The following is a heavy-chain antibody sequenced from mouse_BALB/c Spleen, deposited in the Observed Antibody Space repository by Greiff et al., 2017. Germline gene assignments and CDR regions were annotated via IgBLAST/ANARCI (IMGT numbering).Heavy chain of an antibody. V-gene: IGHV2-9*02. CDR2: IWAGGST. J-gene: IGHJ4*01. D-gene: IGHD4-1*01. CDR3: ARDQLTGTLDY. CDR1: GFSLTSYG. Sequence: VKLMESGPGLVAPSQSLSITCTVSGFSLTSYGVHWVRQPPGKGLEWLGVIWAGGSTNYNSALMSRLSISKDNSKSQVFLKMNSLQTDDTAMYYCARDQLTGTLDYWGQGTSVTVSS.